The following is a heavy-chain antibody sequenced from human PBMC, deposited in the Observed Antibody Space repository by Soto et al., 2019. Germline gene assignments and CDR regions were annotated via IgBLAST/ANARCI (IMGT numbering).Heavy chain of an antibody. CDR3: ARGYSSIPMYYYYGMDV. J-gene: IGHJ6*02. CDR1: GFTFSDYY. D-gene: IGHD6-13*01. Sequence: SLRLSCAASGFTFSDYYMSWIRQAPGKGLEWVSYISSSGSTIYYADSVKGRFTISRDNAKNSLYLQMNSPRAEDTAVYYCARGYSSIPMYYYYGMDVWGQGTTVTVSS. CDR2: ISSSGSTI. V-gene: IGHV3-11*01.